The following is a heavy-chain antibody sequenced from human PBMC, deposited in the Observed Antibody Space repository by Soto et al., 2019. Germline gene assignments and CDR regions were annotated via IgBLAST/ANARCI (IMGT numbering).Heavy chain of an antibody. CDR1: GGTFSTYA. CDR3: ARDRPRENYGGNYYYDMDV. D-gene: IGHD4-17*01. Sequence: ASVKVSCEASGGTFSTYAISCVRQAPGQGLGWMGGIIPIFGTADYAQKFQGRVTITADESTSTAYMELSSLRSEDTAVYYCARDRPRENYGGNYYYDMDVWGQGTTVTVSS. CDR2: IIPIFGTA. J-gene: IGHJ6*02. V-gene: IGHV1-69*13.